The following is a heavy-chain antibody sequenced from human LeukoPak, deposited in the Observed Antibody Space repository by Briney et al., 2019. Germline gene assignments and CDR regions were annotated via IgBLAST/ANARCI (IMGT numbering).Heavy chain of an antibody. Sequence: ASVKVSCKASGYTFASYDINWVRQATGQRLEWMGWINAGNGNTKYSQKFQGRVTITRDTSASTAYMELSSLRSEDTAVYYCAREDSSSWYFDPWGQGTLVTVSS. CDR1: GYTFASYD. CDR2: INAGNGNT. D-gene: IGHD6-13*01. V-gene: IGHV1-3*01. CDR3: AREDSSSWYFDP. J-gene: IGHJ5*02.